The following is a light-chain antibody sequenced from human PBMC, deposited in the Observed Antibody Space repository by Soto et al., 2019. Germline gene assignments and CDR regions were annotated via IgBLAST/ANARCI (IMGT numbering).Light chain of an antibody. CDR2: GAS. J-gene: IGKJ4*02. Sequence: DIQMTPPPSSVSASIGDTVTITCRASQDISTLLAWYQQKPGKAPKLLIYGASTLESGVPSRFSGRGSGTDFTLTISSLQPEDFATYFCQQADSFPLTFGGGTKVEIK. CDR3: QQADSFPLT. V-gene: IGKV1D-12*01. CDR1: QDISTL.